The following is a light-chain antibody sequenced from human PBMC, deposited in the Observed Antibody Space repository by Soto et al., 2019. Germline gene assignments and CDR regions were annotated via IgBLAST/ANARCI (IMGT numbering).Light chain of an antibody. J-gene: IGLJ3*02. CDR2: DVS. V-gene: IGLV2-14*01. CDR3: SSYTSSSTPRV. Sequence: QSALTQPASVSGSPGQSITISCTGTSSDVGGYNYVSWYQQHPGKAPKLTIYDVSNRPSGVSNRFSGSKSGNTASLTISGLQAEDEADYYCSSYTSSSTPRVFGGGTKLTVL. CDR1: SSDVGGYNY.